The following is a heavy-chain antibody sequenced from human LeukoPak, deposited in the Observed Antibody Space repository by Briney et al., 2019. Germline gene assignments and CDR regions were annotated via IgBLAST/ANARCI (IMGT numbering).Heavy chain of an antibody. CDR3: ARASGSYYSDFDY. J-gene: IGHJ4*02. Sequence: SETLSLTCTVSGGSISSHYWSWIRQHPGKGLEWIGHIYYSGSTYYNPSLKSRVTISVDTSKNQFSLKLSSVTAADTAVYYCARASGSYYSDFDYWGQGTLVTVSS. D-gene: IGHD1-26*01. V-gene: IGHV4-59*06. CDR2: IYYSGST. CDR1: GGSISSHY.